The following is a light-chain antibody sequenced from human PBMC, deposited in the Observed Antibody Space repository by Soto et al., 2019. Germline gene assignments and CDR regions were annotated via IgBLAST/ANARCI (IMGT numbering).Light chain of an antibody. V-gene: IGLV2-14*01. CDR1: SSDVAGYNY. J-gene: IGLJ2*01. CDR2: DVS. CDR3: SSYTSSGTLVV. Sequence: QSALTKPASVSGSPGQSITISCTGTSSDVAGYNYVSWYQQHPGKAPKLMIYDVSSRPSGVSNRFSGSKSGNTASLTISGLQAEDEADYYCSSYTSSGTLVVFGGGTKLTVL.